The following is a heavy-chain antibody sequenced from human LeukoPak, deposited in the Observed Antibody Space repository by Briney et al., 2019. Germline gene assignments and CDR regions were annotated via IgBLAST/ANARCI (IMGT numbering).Heavy chain of an antibody. J-gene: IGHJ4*02. V-gene: IGHV4-59*12. D-gene: IGHD1-14*01. CDR3: ARAPEYGLYYFDY. Sequence: WETLSLTCTVSGGSISSYYWSWIRQPPGKGLEWIGNTYYSGSTYYNPSLKSRVSISVDTSKNQFSLKLTSVTAADTAVYYCARAPEYGLYYFDYWGQGTLVTVSS. CDR2: TYYSGST. CDR1: GGSISSYY.